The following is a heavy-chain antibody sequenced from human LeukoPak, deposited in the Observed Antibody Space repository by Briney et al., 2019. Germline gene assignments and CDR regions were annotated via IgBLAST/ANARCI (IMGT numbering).Heavy chain of an antibody. J-gene: IGHJ4*02. CDR2: VYYSGST. Sequence: SETLSLTCTVSGGSISSYYWSWIRQPPGKGLAWVGYVYYSGSTNYNPSLKSRVTISVDTSKNQFSLKLSSVTAADTAVYYCARGGPYYYDSSGYNFDYWGQGTLVTVSS. V-gene: IGHV4-59*08. CDR3: ARGGPYYYDSSGYNFDY. CDR1: GGSISSYY. D-gene: IGHD3-22*01.